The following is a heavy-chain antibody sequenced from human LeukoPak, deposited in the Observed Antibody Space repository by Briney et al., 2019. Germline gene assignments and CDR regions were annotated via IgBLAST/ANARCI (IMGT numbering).Heavy chain of an antibody. CDR2: ITGSGFDT. V-gene: IGHV3-23*01. Sequence: GASLRLPCAASGFTFSNCAMGWVRQAPGEGLEWVSAITGSGFDTYHADSVKGRFTISRDNSKTALFLQMNSLRAEDTAVYYCVKGSDAARLYYFDYWGQGTLVTVSS. D-gene: IGHD4/OR15-4a*01. CDR1: GFTFSNCA. CDR3: VKGSDAARLYYFDY. J-gene: IGHJ4*02.